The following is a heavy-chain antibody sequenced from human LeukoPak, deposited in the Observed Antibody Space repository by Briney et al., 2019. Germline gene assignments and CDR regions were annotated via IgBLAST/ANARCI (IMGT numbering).Heavy chain of an antibody. CDR1: GGSISNFY. J-gene: IGHJ4*02. D-gene: IGHD6-13*01. V-gene: IGHV4-59*01. CDR3: ARDVAVAAAGTAYYFDY. CDR2: ISYSGST. Sequence: SETLSLTCIVSGGSISNFYWSWIRQPPGKGLEYIGYISYSGSTNYNPSLKSRVTISVDTSKNQFSLKLSSVTAADTAVYYCARDVAVAAAGTAYYFDYWGQGTLVTVSS.